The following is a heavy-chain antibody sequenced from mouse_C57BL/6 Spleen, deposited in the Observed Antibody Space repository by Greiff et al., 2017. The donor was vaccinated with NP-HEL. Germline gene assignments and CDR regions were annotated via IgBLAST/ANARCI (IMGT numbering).Heavy chain of an antibody. D-gene: IGHD4-1*01. CDR2: IDTSDSYH. V-gene: IGHV1-59*01. CDR1: GYTFTCYW. Sequence: VQLQQPGAELVRPGTSVKLSCKASGYTFTCYWMHWVKQRPGQGLEWIGVIDTSDSYHNYNQKFKGKATLTVDTSSSTAYMKLSSLTSEDSAVYYCASPNWDYSAMDYWGQGTSVTVSS. J-gene: IGHJ4*01. CDR3: ASPNWDYSAMDY.